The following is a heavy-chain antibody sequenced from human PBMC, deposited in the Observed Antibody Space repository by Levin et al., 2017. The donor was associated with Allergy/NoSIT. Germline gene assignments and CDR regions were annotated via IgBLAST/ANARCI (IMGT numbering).Heavy chain of an antibody. D-gene: IGHD5-24*01. CDR3: ARALGYTEEWFDP. J-gene: IGHJ5*02. V-gene: IGHV3-74*01. CDR1: GFTFSNYW. Sequence: PGGSLRLSCVASGFTFSNYWMHWVRQAPGKGLVWVSRIKSDGSDTTYADSVKGRFTISRDNAKNTLFLQMNSLRAEDTAVYYCARALGYTEEWFDPWGQGTLVTVAS. CDR2: IKSDGSDT.